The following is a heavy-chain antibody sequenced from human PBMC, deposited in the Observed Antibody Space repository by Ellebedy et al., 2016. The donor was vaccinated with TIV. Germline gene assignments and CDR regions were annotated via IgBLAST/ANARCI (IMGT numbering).Heavy chain of an antibody. J-gene: IGHJ4*02. CDR3: ARDQSTAVFDH. Sequence: AASVKVSCKASGGTLSIYAISWVRQAPGQGLEWMGGIIPFSGTSNYAQTFQGRVTITADESPSTVYMELSSLRPEDTAVYYCARDQSTAVFDHWGQGTLITVSS. V-gene: IGHV1-69*13. D-gene: IGHD1-1*01. CDR2: IIPFSGTS. CDR1: GGTLSIYA.